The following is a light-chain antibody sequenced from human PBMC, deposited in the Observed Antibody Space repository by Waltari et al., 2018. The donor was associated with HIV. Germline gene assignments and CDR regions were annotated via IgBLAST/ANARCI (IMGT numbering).Light chain of an antibody. CDR3: CAYAAGHVSYV. Sequence: QSALTQPPSVSGSPGQSVTISCTGSTSDVGSYNYVSWYQQYPGKAPKLIIFDVYQRPSGAPVRFSGSRAGNTASLTISGLQTEDAADYFCCAYAAGHVSYVFGTGT. V-gene: IGLV2-11*01. CDR2: DVY. J-gene: IGLJ1*01. CDR1: TSDVGSYNY.